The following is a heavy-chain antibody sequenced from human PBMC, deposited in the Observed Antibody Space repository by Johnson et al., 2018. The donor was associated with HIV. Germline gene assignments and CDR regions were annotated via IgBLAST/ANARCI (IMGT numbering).Heavy chain of an antibody. CDR1: GFTFSSYG. CDR3: ARDLYSGYGGRAFDI. V-gene: IGHV3-33*01. J-gene: IGHJ3*02. CDR2: IWYDGSNK. Sequence: QVQLVESGGGVVQPGGSLRLSCAASGFTFSSYGMHWVRQAPGKGLEWVAVIWYDGSNKYYADSVKGRFTISRDNSKNTLYLQMNSLRAEDTAVYFCARDLYSGYGGRAFDIWGQGTMVTVSS. D-gene: IGHD5-12*01.